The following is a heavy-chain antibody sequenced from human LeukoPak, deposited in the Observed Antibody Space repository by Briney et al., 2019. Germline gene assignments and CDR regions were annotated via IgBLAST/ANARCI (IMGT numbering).Heavy chain of an antibody. D-gene: IGHD1-1*01. CDR2: INNYGGST. V-gene: IGHV3-23*01. Sequence: GGSLRLSCAASGFTFSAYSMGWVRQAPGKGLEWVSVINNYGGSTFYADSVKGRFTISRDNSKNTLYLQMNSLRAEDTAVYYCARYWNDRYFDYWGQGTLVTVSS. J-gene: IGHJ4*02. CDR3: ARYWNDRYFDY. CDR1: GFTFSAYS.